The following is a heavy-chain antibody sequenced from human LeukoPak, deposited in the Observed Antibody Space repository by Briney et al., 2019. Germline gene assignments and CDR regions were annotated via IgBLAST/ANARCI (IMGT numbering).Heavy chain of an antibody. D-gene: IGHD1-14*01. CDR3: ARRGPGTPESDY. CDR2: ISAYNGNT. CDR1: GYTFASYG. J-gene: IGHJ4*02. V-gene: IGHV1-18*01. Sequence: ASVKVSCKASGYTFASYGISWVRQAPGQGLEWMGWISAYNGNTNYAQKLPGRVTMTTDTSTSTAYMELRSLRSDDTAVYYCARRGPGTPESDYWGQGTLVTVSS.